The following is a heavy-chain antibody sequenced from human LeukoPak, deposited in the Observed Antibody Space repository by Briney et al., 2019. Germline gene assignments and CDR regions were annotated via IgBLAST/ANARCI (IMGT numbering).Heavy chain of an antibody. J-gene: IGHJ4*02. D-gene: IGHD3-22*01. CDR3: ARGYYYDSSGYYAPFDY. Sequence: GGSLRLSCAASGFTFSSYSMNWVRQAPGKGLEWVSYISSSSSTIYYADSVKGRFTISRDNAKNSLYLQMNSLRAEDTAVYYCARGYYYDSSGYYAPFDYWGRGTLVTVSS. CDR2: ISSSSSTI. V-gene: IGHV3-48*04. CDR1: GFTFSSYS.